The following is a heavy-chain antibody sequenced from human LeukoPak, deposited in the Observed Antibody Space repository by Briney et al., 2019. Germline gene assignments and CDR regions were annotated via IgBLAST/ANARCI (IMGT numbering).Heavy chain of an antibody. CDR2: ISSSSSTI. V-gene: IGHV3-48*01. J-gene: IGHJ4*02. CDR1: GFTFSSYS. D-gene: IGHD5-18*01. CDR3: ARDQKRIQLWLEDGWADCFDY. Sequence: GGSLRLSCAASGFTFSSYSMNWVRQAPGKGLEWVSYISSSSSTIYYADSVKGRFTISRDNAKNSLYLQMNGLRAEDTAVYYCARDQKRIQLWLEDGWADCFDYWGQGTLVTVSS.